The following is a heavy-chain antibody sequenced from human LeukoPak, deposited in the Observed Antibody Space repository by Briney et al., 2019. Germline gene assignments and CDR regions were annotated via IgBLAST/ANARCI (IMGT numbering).Heavy chain of an antibody. CDR3: AKSSYGDYHPADDAFDI. J-gene: IGHJ3*02. CDR1: GFTFSSNA. V-gene: IGHV3-23*01. Sequence: QPGGSLRLSCAASGFTFSSNAMSWVRQAPGKGLEWVSAISGSGGSTYYADSVKGRFTISRDNSKNTLYLQMNSLRAEDTAVYYCAKSSYGDYHPADDAFDIWGQGTMVTVSS. CDR2: ISGSGGST. D-gene: IGHD4-17*01.